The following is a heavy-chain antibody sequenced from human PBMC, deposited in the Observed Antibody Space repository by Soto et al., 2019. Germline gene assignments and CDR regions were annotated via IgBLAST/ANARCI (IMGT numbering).Heavy chain of an antibody. CDR1: GGSISSSHW. CDR2: ISHSGTS. Sequence: QVQLQESGPGLVKPSGTLSLTCAVSGGSISSSHWWTWVRQSPGKGLEYIGEISHSGTSNSNPSLTSRVTLLVDKSNNPFSLTLTSVTAADTAVYYCARVVLTITRGTFDAWGQGTLVIVSS. V-gene: IGHV4-4*02. D-gene: IGHD3-9*01. J-gene: IGHJ3*01. CDR3: ARVVLTITRGTFDA.